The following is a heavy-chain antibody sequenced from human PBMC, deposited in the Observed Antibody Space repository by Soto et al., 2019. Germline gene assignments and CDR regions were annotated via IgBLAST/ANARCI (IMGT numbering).Heavy chain of an antibody. CDR3: ARDIIGELPSSPYYYYRMDL. J-gene: IGHJ6*02. Sequence: ASVKVSCKASGGTFSSYAISWVRQAPGQGLEWMGGIIPIFGTANYAQKFQGRVTITADESTSTAYMELSSLRSEDTAVYYCARDIIGELPSSPYYYYRMDLWGQGTQVPVSS. D-gene: IGHD3-10*01. CDR1: GGTFSSYA. V-gene: IGHV1-69*13. CDR2: IIPIFGTA.